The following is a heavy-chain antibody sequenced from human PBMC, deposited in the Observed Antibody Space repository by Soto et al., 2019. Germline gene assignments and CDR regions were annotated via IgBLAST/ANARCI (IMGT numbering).Heavy chain of an antibody. CDR3: ARGLGSH. V-gene: IGHV3-30-3*01. CDR2: ISYDGSNK. J-gene: IGHJ4*02. Sequence: QVQLVESGGGVVQPGRSLRLSCAASGFTFSSYAMHWVRQAPSKGLEWVAVISYDGSNKYYADSVKGRFTISRDNSKNTLYLQMNSLRAEDTAVYYCARGLGSHWGQGTLVTVSS. D-gene: IGHD1-26*01. CDR1: GFTFSSYA.